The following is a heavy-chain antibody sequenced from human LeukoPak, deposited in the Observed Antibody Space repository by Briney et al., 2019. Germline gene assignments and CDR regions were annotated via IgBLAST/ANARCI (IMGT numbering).Heavy chain of an antibody. V-gene: IGHV4-59*01. J-gene: IGHJ4*02. D-gene: IGHD6-6*01. CDR3: ARGKYRSGMMDY. CDR2: IYYSGST. CDR1: GGSISSYY. Sequence: PSETLSLTCTVSGGSISSYYWSWIRQPPGKGLEWIGYIYYSGSTNYNPSLKSRVTISVDTSKNQFSLKLSSVTAADTAVYYCARGKYRSGMMDYWGQGTLVTVSS.